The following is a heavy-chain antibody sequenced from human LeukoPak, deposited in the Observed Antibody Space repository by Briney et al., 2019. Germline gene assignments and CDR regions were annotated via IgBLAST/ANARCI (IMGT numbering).Heavy chain of an antibody. V-gene: IGHV3-23*01. D-gene: IGHD3-22*01. CDR3: AKDYYDSIGYYGRELQNDY. J-gene: IGHJ4*02. CDR1: GFTFSSYA. Sequence: PGGSLRLSCAASGFTFSSYAMSWVRQAPGKGLEWVSAISGSGGSTYYADSVKGRFTISRDNSKNTLYLQMNSLRAEDTAVYYCAKDYYDSIGYYGRELQNDYWGQGTLVTVSS. CDR2: ISGSGGST.